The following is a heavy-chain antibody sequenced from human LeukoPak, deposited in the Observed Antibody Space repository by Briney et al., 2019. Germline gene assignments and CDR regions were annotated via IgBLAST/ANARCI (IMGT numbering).Heavy chain of an antibody. CDR3: ANGYSSTWSSVDP. D-gene: IGHD6-13*01. J-gene: IGHJ5*02. CDR2: ISGSGGRT. Sequence: PGGSLRLSCAASGXTFTNYAMSWVRQAPGKGLEWVSAISGSGGRTYYADSLKGRFTISRDNSRNTLSLQMNSLRAEDTAVYYCANGYSSTWSSVDPWGQGILVTVSS. V-gene: IGHV3-23*01. CDR1: GXTFTNYA.